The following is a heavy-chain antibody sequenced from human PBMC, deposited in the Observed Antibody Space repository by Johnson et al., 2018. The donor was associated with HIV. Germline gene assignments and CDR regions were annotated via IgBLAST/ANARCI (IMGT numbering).Heavy chain of an antibody. CDR2: ISYHGRNK. D-gene: IGHD3-16*01. J-gene: IGHJ3*02. CDR3: ASLGLDLLVKAPLSVVFDAFDI. Sequence: QVQLVESGGGVVQPGRSLRLSCAASGFTFSSYAMHWVRQAPGKGLEWLALISYHGRNKYYPDSVKRPFTIPSDTSKNTLYLQMNSLRAEDTAVYYCASLGLDLLVKAPLSVVFDAFDIWGQGTMVTVSS. CDR1: GFTFSSYA. V-gene: IGHV3-30-3*01.